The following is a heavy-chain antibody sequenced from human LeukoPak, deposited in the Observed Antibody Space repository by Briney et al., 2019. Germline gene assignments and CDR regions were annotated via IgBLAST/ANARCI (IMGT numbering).Heavy chain of an antibody. CDR1: GGSISSSSYY. V-gene: IGHV4-39*01. J-gene: IGHJ4*02. D-gene: IGHD4-17*01. CDR3: AREIYGDYVGVQHFDY. CDR2: IYYSGST. Sequence: KPSETLSLTCTVSGGSISSSSYYWGWIRQPPGKGLEWIGSIYYSGSTYYNPSLKSRVTISVDTSKNQFSLKLSSVTAADTAVYYCAREIYGDYVGVQHFDYWGQGTLVTVSS.